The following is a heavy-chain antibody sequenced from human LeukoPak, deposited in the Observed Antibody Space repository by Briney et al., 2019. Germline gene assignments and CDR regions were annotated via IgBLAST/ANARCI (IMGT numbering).Heavy chain of an antibody. CDR3: AREAATQLDDAFDI. V-gene: IGHV1-3*01. D-gene: IGHD2-15*01. Sequence: ASVKVSCKASGYTFTSYAMHWVRQAPGQRLEWMGWINAGNGNTKYSQKFQGRVTITRDTSASTAYMELSSLRSEDTAVYYCAREAATQLDDAFDIWGQGTMVTVPS. J-gene: IGHJ3*02. CDR1: GYTFTSYA. CDR2: INAGNGNT.